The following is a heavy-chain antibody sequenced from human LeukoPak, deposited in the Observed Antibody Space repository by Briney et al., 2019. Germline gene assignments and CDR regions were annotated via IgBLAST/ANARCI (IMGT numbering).Heavy chain of an antibody. Sequence: GASVKVSCKASGYTFTSYAMHWVRQAPGQRLEWMGWINACNGNTKYSQEFQGRVTITRDTSASTAYMELRSLRSDDTAVYYCARVTLSEIVVFDIWGQGTMVTVSS. CDR1: GYTFTSYA. CDR3: ARVTLSEIVVFDI. D-gene: IGHD2-15*01. CDR2: INACNGNT. J-gene: IGHJ3*02. V-gene: IGHV1-3*01.